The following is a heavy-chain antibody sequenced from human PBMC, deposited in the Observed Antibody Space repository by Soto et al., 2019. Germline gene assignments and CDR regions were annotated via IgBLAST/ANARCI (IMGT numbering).Heavy chain of an antibody. V-gene: IGHV3-33*01. D-gene: IGHD1-1*01. J-gene: IGHJ6*02. CDR2: MWYDRSHT. CDR1: GFTFSSYA. Sequence: QAHLVESGGGVVQPGGSLRLSCAASGFTFSSYAMHWVRQAPGKGLEWVALMWYDRSHTYYAESVKGRFNISRDESKNMLFLHMSGLRAEDTAVYYCSRDRSWRTGYYSGIDVWRQGTTVTVS. CDR3: SRDRSWRTGYYSGIDV.